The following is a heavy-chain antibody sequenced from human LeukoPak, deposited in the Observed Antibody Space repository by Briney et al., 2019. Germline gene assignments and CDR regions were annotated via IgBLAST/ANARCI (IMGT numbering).Heavy chain of an antibody. Sequence: GGSLRLSCAGSGFIFNDYWIDWVRQAPGKGLEWVANMNQDGSEKSYLESVRGRFTISRDNGKNSLYLQMNSLRAEDTAVYYCARVGGYGYDYWGQGTLVTVSS. J-gene: IGHJ4*02. V-gene: IGHV3-7*01. CDR3: ARVGGYGYDY. CDR2: MNQDGSEK. CDR1: GFIFNDYW. D-gene: IGHD5-12*01.